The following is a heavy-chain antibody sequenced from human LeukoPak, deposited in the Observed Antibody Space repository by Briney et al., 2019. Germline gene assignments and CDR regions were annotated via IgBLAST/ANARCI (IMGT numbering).Heavy chain of an antibody. J-gene: IGHJ4*02. CDR2: IYYSGST. V-gene: IGHV4-39*01. CDR1: GGSISSSYYY. Sequence: PSETLSLTCTVSGGSISSSYYYWGWIRQPPGKGLEWIGSIYYSGSTYYNPSLKSRVTISVDTSKNQFSLKLRSVTAADTAVYYCARHTTSLWSGVGPSFDYWGQGTLVTVSS. D-gene: IGHD3-10*02. CDR3: ARHTTSLWSGVGPSFDY.